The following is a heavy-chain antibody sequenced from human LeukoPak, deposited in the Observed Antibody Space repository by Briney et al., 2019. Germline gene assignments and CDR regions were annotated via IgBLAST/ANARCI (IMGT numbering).Heavy chain of an antibody. CDR2: IYYSGST. CDR3: ARYKMGGYSYGHPFDY. Sequence: SETLSLTCTVSGGSISSSSYYWGWIRQPPGKGLEWIGSIYYSGSTYYNPSLKSRVTISVDTSKNQFSLKLSSVTAADTAVYYCARYKMGGYSYGHPFDYWGQGTLVTVSS. V-gene: IGHV4-39*01. J-gene: IGHJ4*02. CDR1: GGSISSSSYY. D-gene: IGHD5-18*01.